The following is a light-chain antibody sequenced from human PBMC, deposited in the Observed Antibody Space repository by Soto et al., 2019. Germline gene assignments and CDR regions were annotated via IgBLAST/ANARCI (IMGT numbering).Light chain of an antibody. V-gene: IGKV1-5*01. CDR1: QNLRSW. Sequence: DMPMTQSPTTLSASVGDRVTITCRASQNLRSWLAWYQQKPGKAPKVLIYDASTLESGVPSRFSGSGFGTEFTLTISSLQPDDFATYYCQHYNGYFGQGTKLEIK. J-gene: IGKJ2*01. CDR3: QHYNGY. CDR2: DAS.